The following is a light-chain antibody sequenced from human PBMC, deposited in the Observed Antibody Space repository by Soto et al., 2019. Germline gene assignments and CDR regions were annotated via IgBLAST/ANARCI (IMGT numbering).Light chain of an antibody. CDR2: DAS. CDR3: QQRSNGIT. V-gene: IGKV3-11*01. J-gene: IGKJ5*01. CDR1: QSVSSY. Sequence: EILLTQSPATLSLSPGERATLSCRASQSVSSYLAWYQQKPGQAPRLLIYDASNRATGIPARFSGSGSGTDFTLTISSLEPEDFAVYYCQQRSNGITFGQGTRLEIK.